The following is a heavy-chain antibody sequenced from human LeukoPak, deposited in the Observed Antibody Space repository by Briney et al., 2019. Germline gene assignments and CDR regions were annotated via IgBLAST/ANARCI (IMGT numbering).Heavy chain of an antibody. J-gene: IGHJ6*02. D-gene: IGHD3-3*01. V-gene: IGHV4-39*01. Sequence: SETLSLTCTVSGVSISSSSYYWGWIRQPPGKGLEWIGSIYYSGSTYYNPSLKSRVTISVDTSKNQFSLKLSSVTAADTAVYYCARSRLRFLEWLPPTDYYGMDVWGQGTTVTVSS. CDR1: GVSISSSSYY. CDR3: ARSRLRFLEWLPPTDYYGMDV. CDR2: IYYSGST.